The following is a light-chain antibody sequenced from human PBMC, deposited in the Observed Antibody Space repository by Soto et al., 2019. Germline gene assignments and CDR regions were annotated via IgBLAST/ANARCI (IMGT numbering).Light chain of an antibody. CDR1: QTVSSY. CDR2: ATS. CDR3: QQSFNTPS. J-gene: IGKJ5*01. Sequence: DIQMTQSPSSLSASVGDRVNITCRASQTVSSYLNWYQQKPGTVPKLLIYATSNLQSGVPSRLSGRGFGTDFTLTIRSLQPEDFATYYCQQSFNTPSFGQGTRLEI. V-gene: IGKV1-39*01.